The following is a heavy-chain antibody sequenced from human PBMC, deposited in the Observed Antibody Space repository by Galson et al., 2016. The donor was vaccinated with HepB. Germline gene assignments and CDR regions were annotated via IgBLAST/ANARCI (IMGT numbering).Heavy chain of an antibody. CDR2: MNPNSGNA. Sequence: SVKVSCKASGYTFTDYDIHWVRQAPGQGLEWVGWMNPNSGNAGFARKFQGRVTMTRDTAINTAYMELNSLRSEDTAVYYCARPGEDIILDYFSVSWGQGTRVTVSS. D-gene: IGHD3-3*01. CDR3: ARPGEDIILDYFSVS. J-gene: IGHJ4*02. V-gene: IGHV1-8*01. CDR1: GYTFTDYD.